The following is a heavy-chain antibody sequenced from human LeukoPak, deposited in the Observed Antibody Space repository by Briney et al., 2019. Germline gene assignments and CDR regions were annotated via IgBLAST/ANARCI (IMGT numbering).Heavy chain of an antibody. CDR2: FDPEDGET. J-gene: IGHJ6*03. V-gene: IGHV1-24*01. D-gene: IGHD6-19*01. Sequence: ASVKVSCKVSGYTLTELSMHWVRQAPGKGLEWMGGFDPEDGETIYAQKFQGRVTMTEDTSTDTAYMELSSLRSEDTAVYYCATDTPSGWSLRNNMDVWGKGTTVTVSS. CDR1: GYTLTELS. CDR3: ATDTPSGWSLRNNMDV.